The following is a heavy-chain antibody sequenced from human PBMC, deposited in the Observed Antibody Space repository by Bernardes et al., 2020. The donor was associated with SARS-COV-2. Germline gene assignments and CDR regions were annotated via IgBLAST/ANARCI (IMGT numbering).Heavy chain of an antibody. J-gene: IGHJ5*02. D-gene: IGHD3-10*01. Sequence: ASVKVSCKVSGYTLIALSMHWVRQAPGQGLEWMGGFDPEDGETIYAQKFQDRVTMTEDTSTDTAYMELSSLRSEDTAVYYCATSPPMGRGWFDPWGQGTLVTVSS. V-gene: IGHV1-24*01. CDR2: FDPEDGET. CDR1: GYTLIALS. CDR3: ATSPPMGRGWFDP.